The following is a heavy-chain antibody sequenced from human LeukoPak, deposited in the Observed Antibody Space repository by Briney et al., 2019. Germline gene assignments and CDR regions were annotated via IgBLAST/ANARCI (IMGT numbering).Heavy chain of an antibody. Sequence: PSETLSLTCTVSGGSISSGGYYWSWIRQPPGKGLEWIGYIYHSGSTYYNPSLKGRVTISVDRSKNQFSLKLSSVTAADTAVYYCARNAKGVQLERTYYFDYWGQGTLVTVSS. CDR2: IYHSGST. V-gene: IGHV4-30-2*01. D-gene: IGHD1-1*01. J-gene: IGHJ4*02. CDR3: ARNAKGVQLERTYYFDY. CDR1: GGSISSGGYY.